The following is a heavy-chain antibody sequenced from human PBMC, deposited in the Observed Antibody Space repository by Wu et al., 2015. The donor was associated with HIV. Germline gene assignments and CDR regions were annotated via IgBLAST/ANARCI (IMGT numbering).Heavy chain of an antibody. D-gene: IGHD2-2*01. V-gene: IGHV1-46*01. J-gene: IGHJ5*02. Sequence: QVQLVQSGAEVGKPGASVKISCKASAYSFSDYYIHWVRQAPGHGLEWVGIINPSSGSTSYAQKFKGRVSMTRDTSTATVYMELNSLKSEDTAVYSCARAGGFCSGTSCLDLWGQGHWSPSS. CDR3: ARAGGFCSGTSCLDL. CDR2: INPSSGST. CDR1: AYSFSDYY.